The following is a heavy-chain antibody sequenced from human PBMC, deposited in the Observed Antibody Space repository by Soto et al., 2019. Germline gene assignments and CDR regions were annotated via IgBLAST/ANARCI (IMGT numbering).Heavy chain of an antibody. D-gene: IGHD4-4*01. CDR1: GFSLRISGVG. V-gene: IGHV2-5*02. CDR2: IYWDDDK. Sequence: QITLRESGPTLVKPTQTLTLTCTFSGFSLRISGVGVGWIRQPPGKALEWLALIYWDDDKRYSPSLRSRLTITKDTAKNQVVLTMANMDPVDTATYYCAHSYYRNHFDYWGQGTLVTVSS. CDR3: AHSYYRNHFDY. J-gene: IGHJ4*02.